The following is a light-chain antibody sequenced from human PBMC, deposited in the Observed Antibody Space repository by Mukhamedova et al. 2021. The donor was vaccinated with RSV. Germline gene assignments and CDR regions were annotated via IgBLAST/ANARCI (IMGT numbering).Light chain of an antibody. V-gene: IGKV1-5*03. J-gene: IGKJ4*01. CDR2: KAS. CDR3: QQYNSFPFT. Sequence: WYQRRVHGRCTKVLIYKASILEDGVPSRFSGRGSGTEFTLTISSLQPDDFATYYSQQYNSFPFTFGGGTTVEIK.